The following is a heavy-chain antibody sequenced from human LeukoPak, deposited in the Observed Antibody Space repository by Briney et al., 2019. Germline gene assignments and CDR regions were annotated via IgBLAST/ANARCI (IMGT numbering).Heavy chain of an antibody. V-gene: IGHV3-30*04. D-gene: IGHD4-17*01. CDR3: ARDDGDYVVDY. Sequence: GGSLRLSCAASGFTFSSYAMHWVRQAPGKGLEWEAVISYDVSNKYYADSVKGRFTISRDNSKNTLYLQMNSLRAEDTAVYYCARDDGDYVVDYWGQGTLVTVSS. CDR2: ISYDVSNK. J-gene: IGHJ4*02. CDR1: GFTFSSYA.